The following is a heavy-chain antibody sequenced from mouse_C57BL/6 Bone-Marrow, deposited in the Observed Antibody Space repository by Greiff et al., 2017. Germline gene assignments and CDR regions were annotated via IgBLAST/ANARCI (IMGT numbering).Heavy chain of an antibody. J-gene: IGHJ2*01. D-gene: IGHD1-1*01. Sequence: VQLQQSGAELVRPGASVKLSCTASGFTFKDYYMHWVKQRPEQGLEWIGWIDPENGDTEYASKFQGKATITADTSSNTAYLQLSSLTSADTAFYYCTTWNLLLRYLDYWGRGTTLSVSS. CDR2: IDPENGDT. CDR3: TTWNLLLRYLDY. V-gene: IGHV14-4*01. CDR1: GFTFKDYY.